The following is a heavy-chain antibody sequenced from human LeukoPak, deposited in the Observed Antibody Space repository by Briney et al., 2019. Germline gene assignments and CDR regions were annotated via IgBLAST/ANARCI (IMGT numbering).Heavy chain of an antibody. CDR2: ISSSSSHT. V-gene: IGHV3-11*06. Sequence: PGGSLRLSCAASGFIFSDYYMSWIRQAPGKGLEWVSHISSSSSHTKYADSVKGRFTISRDNAKNSLYLQMNSLRAEDTAVYYCGRHLYGRDSHAFDMWGQGTTVTVSS. J-gene: IGHJ3*02. CDR3: GRHLYGRDSHAFDM. D-gene: IGHD4-23*01. CDR1: GFIFSDYY.